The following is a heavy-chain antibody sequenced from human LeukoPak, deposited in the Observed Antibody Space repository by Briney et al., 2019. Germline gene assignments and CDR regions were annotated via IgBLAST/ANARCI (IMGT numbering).Heavy chain of an antibody. CDR2: IYYSGTT. Sequence: PPETLSLTCTVSGGSISSSTYYWGWIRQPPGKGLEWIASIYYSGTTYYKRSLNSRVTMSVDRSNNQFSLRLTFVTAADTAVYYCARGEDIAAAGLDYWGQGTLVTVSS. J-gene: IGHJ4*02. CDR1: GGSISSSTYY. D-gene: IGHD6-13*01. V-gene: IGHV4-39*01. CDR3: ARGEDIAAAGLDY.